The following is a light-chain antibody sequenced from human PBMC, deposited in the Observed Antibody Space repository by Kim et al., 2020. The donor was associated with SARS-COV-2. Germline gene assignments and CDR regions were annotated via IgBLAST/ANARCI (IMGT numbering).Light chain of an antibody. Sequence: GQSITISCTGTGSDIGNYNFVSWSQQHPGKAPKLLIYDVSKRPSGVSDRFSGSKSGNTASLTISGLQAEDEADYYCSSHIGSSTWVFGGGTKLTVL. J-gene: IGLJ3*02. CDR3: SSHIGSSTWV. CDR1: GSDIGNYNF. V-gene: IGLV2-14*04. CDR2: DVS.